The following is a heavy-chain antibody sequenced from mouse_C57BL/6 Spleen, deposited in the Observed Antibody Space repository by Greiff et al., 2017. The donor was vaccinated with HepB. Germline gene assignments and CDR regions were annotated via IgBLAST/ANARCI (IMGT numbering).Heavy chain of an antibody. V-gene: IGHV1-26*01. J-gene: IGHJ1*03. D-gene: IGHD3-2*02. CDR2: INPNNGGT. CDR1: GYTFTDYY. CDR3: ARGDSSGHEGYFDV. Sequence: EVQLQQSGPELVKPGASVKISCKASGYTFTDYYMNWVKQSHGKSLEWIGDINPNNGGTSYNQKFKGKATLTVDKSSSTAYMELRSLTSEDSAVYYCARGDSSGHEGYFDVWGTGTTVTVSS.